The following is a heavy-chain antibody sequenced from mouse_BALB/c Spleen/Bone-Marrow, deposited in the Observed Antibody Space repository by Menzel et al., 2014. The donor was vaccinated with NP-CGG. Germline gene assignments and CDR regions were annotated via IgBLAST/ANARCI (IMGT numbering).Heavy chain of an antibody. CDR1: GFNIKDTY. D-gene: IGHD1-1*01. Sequence: EVQLQQSGAELVKPGASVKLSCTASGFNIKDTYMHWLKQRPEQGLKWIGRIDPANGSTKYDPRFQGKATITADTSSNTAYLQLSNLTAEDTAVYYRTRDYYVIFDYWGQGTTLTVSS. CDR3: TRDYYVIFDY. V-gene: IGHV14-3*02. J-gene: IGHJ2*01. CDR2: IDPANGST.